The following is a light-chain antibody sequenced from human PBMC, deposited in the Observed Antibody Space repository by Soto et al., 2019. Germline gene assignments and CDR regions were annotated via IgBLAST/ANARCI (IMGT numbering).Light chain of an antibody. CDR3: SSYTSSSTFLWV. CDR2: EVS. J-gene: IGLJ3*02. CDR1: SSDVGGYNR. Sequence: QSALTQPPSVSGSPGQSVTISCTGTSSDVGGYNRVSWYQQPPGTAPKLMIYEVSNRPSGVPDRFSGSKSGNTASLTISGLQAEDEAYYYCSSYTSSSTFLWVFGGGTKLTVL. V-gene: IGLV2-18*02.